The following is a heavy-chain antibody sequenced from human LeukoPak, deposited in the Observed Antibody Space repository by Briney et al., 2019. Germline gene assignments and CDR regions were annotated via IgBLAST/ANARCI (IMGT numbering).Heavy chain of an antibody. CDR2: ISYDGSNK. V-gene: IGHV3-30*18. D-gene: IGHD3-10*01. CDR1: GFTFSSYG. CDR3: AKERGAYYYYYMDV. Sequence: GGSLRLSCAASGFTFSSYGMHWVRQAPGKGLEWVAVISYDGSNKYYADSVKGRFTISRDNSKNTLYLQMNSLRAEDTAVYYCAKERGAYYYYYMDVWGKGTTVTVSS. J-gene: IGHJ6*03.